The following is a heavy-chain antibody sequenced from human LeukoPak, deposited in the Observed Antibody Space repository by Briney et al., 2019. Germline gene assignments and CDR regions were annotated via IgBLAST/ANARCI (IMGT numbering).Heavy chain of an antibody. Sequence: GGSLRLSCAASGFTFSSFAMHWVRQAPGKGLEYVAAISRNGGSTYYADSVKGRFTISRDNSKNTLYLQMSSLRAEDTAVYLCVKDLRSDFMGVLSRYLSYWGQGTLVTVSS. J-gene: IGHJ4*02. CDR2: ISRNGGST. D-gene: IGHD2/OR15-2a*01. CDR1: GFTFSSFA. V-gene: IGHV3-64D*09. CDR3: VKDLRSDFMGVLSRYLSY.